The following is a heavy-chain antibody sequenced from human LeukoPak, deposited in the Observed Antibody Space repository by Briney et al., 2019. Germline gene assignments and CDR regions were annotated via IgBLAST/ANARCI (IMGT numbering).Heavy chain of an antibody. V-gene: IGHV4-4*02. CDR2: IYHSGST. D-gene: IGHD6-19*01. Sequence: PSGTLSLTCAVSGGSISSDNWWSWVRQPPGKGLEWIGEIYHSGSTNYNPSLKSRVSISVDKSKNQFSLNLNSVTAADTAVYYCASDDLTSGWSFGDWGQGTLVTVSS. J-gene: IGHJ4*02. CDR3: ASDDLTSGWSFGD. CDR1: GGSISSDNW.